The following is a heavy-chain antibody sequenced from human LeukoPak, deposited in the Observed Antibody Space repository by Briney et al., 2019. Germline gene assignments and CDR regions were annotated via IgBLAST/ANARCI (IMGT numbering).Heavy chain of an antibody. Sequence: ASVEVSCKTSGYIFTDYAMHWVRQAPGQRLEWMGWINAGNGNTKYSQKFQGRVTITRDTSASTDYMELSSLRSEDTALYYCARGNGRGNYLIDYWGQGTLVTVSS. J-gene: IGHJ4*02. D-gene: IGHD1-7*01. CDR3: ARGNGRGNYLIDY. CDR2: INAGNGNT. V-gene: IGHV1-3*01. CDR1: GYIFTDYA.